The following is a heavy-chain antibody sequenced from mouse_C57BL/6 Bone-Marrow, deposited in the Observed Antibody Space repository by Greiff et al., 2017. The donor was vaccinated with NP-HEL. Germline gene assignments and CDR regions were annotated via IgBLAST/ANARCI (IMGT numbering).Heavy chain of an antibody. J-gene: IGHJ2*01. CDR1: GYTFTSYT. CDR3: AMKGSGRGYFDY. D-gene: IGHD3-1*01. V-gene: IGHV1-4*01. CDR2: INPSSGYT. Sequence: LVESGAELARPGASVKMSCKASGYTFTSYTMHWVKQRPGQGLEWIGYINPSSGYTKYNQKFKDKATLTADKSSSTAYMQLSSLTSEDSAVYYCAMKGSGRGYFDYWGQGTTLTVSS.